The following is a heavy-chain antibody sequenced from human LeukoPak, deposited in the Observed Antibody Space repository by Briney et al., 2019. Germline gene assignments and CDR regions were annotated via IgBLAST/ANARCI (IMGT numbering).Heavy chain of an antibody. D-gene: IGHD6-19*01. CDR2: IYYSAST. V-gene: IGHV4-59*01. CDR3: ARDRGQWLLNWFDP. Sequence: PSETLSLTCTVSGGSISSYYWSWIRQPPGKGLEWIGYIYYSASTNYNPSLKSRVTISVDTSKNQFSLKLSSVTAADTAVYYCARDRGQWLLNWFDPWGQGTLVTVSS. J-gene: IGHJ5*02. CDR1: GGSISSYY.